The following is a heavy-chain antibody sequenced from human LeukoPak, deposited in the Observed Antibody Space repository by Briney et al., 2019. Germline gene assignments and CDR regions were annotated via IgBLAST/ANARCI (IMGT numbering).Heavy chain of an antibody. J-gene: IGHJ4*02. D-gene: IGHD1-26*01. V-gene: IGHV3-30*02. CDR3: VRDAPGREGPHY. Sequence: GGSLRLSCAASGFTFSSYGMHWIRQAPGKGLEWVAFIRYDGSNKYYADSVKGRFTISRDNSKNTLYLQMNSLRAEDTAVYYCVRDAPGREGPHYWGQGILVTVSS. CDR1: GFTFSSYG. CDR2: IRYDGSNK.